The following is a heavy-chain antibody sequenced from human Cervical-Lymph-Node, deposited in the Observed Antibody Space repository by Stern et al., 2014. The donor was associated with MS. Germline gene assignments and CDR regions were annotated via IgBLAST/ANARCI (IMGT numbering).Heavy chain of an antibody. V-gene: IGHV3-30*03. Sequence: VQLVESGGAVVQPGRSLRLSCAASGFTFSSYGMHWVRQATGKGLEWVTGISSDGNHKYYAASVKGRFTISRDNSKNTLHLQMNSVTPDDTAIYYCARDYEDTSMLFDHWGQGTLVTVSS. D-gene: IGHD2-8*01. CDR3: ARDYEDTSMLFDH. CDR1: GFTFSSYG. J-gene: IGHJ4*02. CDR2: ISSDGNHK.